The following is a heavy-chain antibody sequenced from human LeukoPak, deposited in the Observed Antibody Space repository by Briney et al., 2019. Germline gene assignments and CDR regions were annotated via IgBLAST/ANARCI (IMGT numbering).Heavy chain of an antibody. V-gene: IGHV3-9*03. D-gene: IGHD2-15*01. CDR2: ISWNSGSI. J-gene: IGHJ4*02. CDR3: AKDISAGVAAHFYYFDY. CDR1: GFTFDDYA. Sequence: GGSLRLSCAASGFTFDDYAMHWVRQAPGKGLEWVSGISWNSGSIGYADSVKGRFTISRDNAKNSLYLRMNSLRAEDMALYYCAKDISAGVAAHFYYFDYWGQGTLVTVSS.